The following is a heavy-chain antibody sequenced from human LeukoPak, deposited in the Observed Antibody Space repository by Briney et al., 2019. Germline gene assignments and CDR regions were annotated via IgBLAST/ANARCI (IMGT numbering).Heavy chain of an antibody. V-gene: IGHV3-23*01. Sequence: PGGSLRLSCALSGFTSSSYWMHWVRQVPGKGLEWVSSIFPSGGEIHYADSVRGRFTISRDNSKSTLSLQMNSLRAEDTAIYYCATYRQVLLPFESWGQGTLVTVSS. J-gene: IGHJ4*02. CDR3: ATYRQVLLPFES. D-gene: IGHD2-8*02. CDR1: GFTSSSYW. CDR2: IFPSGGEI.